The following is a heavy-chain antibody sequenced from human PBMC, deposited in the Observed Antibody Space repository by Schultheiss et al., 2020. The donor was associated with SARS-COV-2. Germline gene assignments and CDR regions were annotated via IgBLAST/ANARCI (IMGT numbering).Heavy chain of an antibody. CDR2: ISNSGAT. J-gene: IGHJ6*02. CDR1: GGSISSSSYY. CDR3: VRDVKVAMATITKFFYHMDV. Sequence: SETLSLTCTVSGGSISSSSYYWTWIRQTPAKGLEWIGHISNSGATDYSPSLKSRLTISLDTSDNHVSLKLTSVTAADAAVYYCVRDVKVAMATITKFFYHMDVWGPGTTVTVSS. V-gene: IGHV4-30-4*08. D-gene: IGHD5-24*01.